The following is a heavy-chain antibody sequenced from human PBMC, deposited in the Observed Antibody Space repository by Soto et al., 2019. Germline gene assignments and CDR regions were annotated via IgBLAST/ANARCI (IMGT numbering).Heavy chain of an antibody. Sequence: WGSLRLSCAASGFSFSSYAMVWVRQAPGRGLEWVSTFSGSDSKTYYADSVKGRFTISRDNSKNTLYLQMNSLRAEDTARYYCAKALGTYYYGAVDFWGQGTQVTVSS. CDR3: AKALGTYYYGAVDF. CDR2: FSGSDSKT. V-gene: IGHV3-23*01. J-gene: IGHJ4*02. D-gene: IGHD3-10*01. CDR1: GFSFSSYA.